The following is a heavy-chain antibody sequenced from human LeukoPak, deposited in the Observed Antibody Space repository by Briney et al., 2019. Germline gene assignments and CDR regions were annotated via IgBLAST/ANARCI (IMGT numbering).Heavy chain of an antibody. D-gene: IGHD4-11*01. Sequence: PGGSLSLSCAASGFTFSVYWMHWGRQAPGKGLEWVSRIRSDGSSTTYADSVKGRFTISRDNAKNTLYLQMSSLRADDTAVYYCARDDYNRHWGQGTLVTVSS. CDR2: IRSDGSST. CDR3: ARDDYNRH. J-gene: IGHJ4*02. V-gene: IGHV3-74*01. CDR1: GFTFSVYW.